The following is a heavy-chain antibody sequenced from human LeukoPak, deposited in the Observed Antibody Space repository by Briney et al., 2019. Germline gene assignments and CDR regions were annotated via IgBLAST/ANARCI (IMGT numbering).Heavy chain of an antibody. CDR2: IYYSGST. CDR1: GGSISSSSYY. D-gene: IGHD2-15*01. Sequence: SETLSLTCTVSGGSISSSSYYWGWIRQPPGKGLEWIGSIYYSGSTYYNPSLKSRVTISVDKSKNQFSLKLSSVTAADTAVYYCASMTPEDYYYMDVWGKGTTVTVSS. J-gene: IGHJ6*03. V-gene: IGHV4-39*07. CDR3: ASMTPEDYYYMDV.